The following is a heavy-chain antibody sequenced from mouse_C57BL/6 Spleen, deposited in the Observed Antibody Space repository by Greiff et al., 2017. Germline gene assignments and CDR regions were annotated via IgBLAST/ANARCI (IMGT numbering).Heavy chain of an antibody. D-gene: IGHD2-5*01. CDR3: ADYSNYYYAMDY. CDR2: INPNNGGT. J-gene: IGHJ4*01. CDR1: GYTFTDYN. Sequence: VQLQQSGPELVKPGASVKMSCKASGYTFTDYNMHWVKQSHGKSLEWIGYINPNNGGTSYNQKFKGKATLTVNKSSSTAYMERRSLTSEDSAVYYCADYSNYYYAMDYWGQGTSVTVSS. V-gene: IGHV1-22*01.